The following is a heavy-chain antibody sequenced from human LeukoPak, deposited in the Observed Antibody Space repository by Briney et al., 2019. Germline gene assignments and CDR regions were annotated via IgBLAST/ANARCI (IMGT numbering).Heavy chain of an antibody. CDR3: ARDTSAFDV. CDR2: INPNSGGT. V-gene: IGHV1-2*02. CDR1: GGTFSSYA. Sequence: ASVKVSCKASGGTFSSYAISWVRQAPGQGLEWMGWINPNSGGTNYAQKFQGRVTMTRDTSISAAYMELSTLRSDDTAVYYCARDTSAFDVWGQGTMVTVSS. J-gene: IGHJ3*01.